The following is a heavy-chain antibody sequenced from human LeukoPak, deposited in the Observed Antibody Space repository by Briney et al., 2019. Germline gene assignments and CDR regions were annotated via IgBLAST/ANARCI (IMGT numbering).Heavy chain of an antibody. CDR2: IIPIFGTA. D-gene: IGHD3-22*01. J-gene: IGHJ4*02. CDR3: ARGTASAAHYYDSSGFSNFDY. Sequence: SVTVSCKASGGTFSSYAISWVRQAPGQGLEWMGGIIPIFGTANYAQKFQGRVTITADESTSTAYMELSSLKSEDTAVYYCARGTASAAHYYDSSGFSNFDYWGQGTLVTVSS. V-gene: IGHV1-69*13. CDR1: GGTFSSYA.